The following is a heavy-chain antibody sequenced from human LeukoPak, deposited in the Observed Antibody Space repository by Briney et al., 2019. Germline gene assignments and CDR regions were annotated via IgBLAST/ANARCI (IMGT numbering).Heavy chain of an antibody. V-gene: IGHV3-7*05. CDR1: GFPFSNYW. D-gene: IGHD2-8*01. CDR2: IKEDGSEK. Sequence: PGGSLRLSCAASGFPFSNYWMSWVRQAPGKGLEWVANIKEDGSEKYYVDSVKGRFTISRHTSKKTLYLQMNSLRAEDTAVYYCAREVMAKRRAFDIWGQGTVVTVSS. CDR3: AREVMAKRRAFDI. J-gene: IGHJ3*02.